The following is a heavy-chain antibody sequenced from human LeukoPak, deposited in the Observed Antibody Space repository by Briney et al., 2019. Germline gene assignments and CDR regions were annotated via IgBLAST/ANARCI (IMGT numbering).Heavy chain of an antibody. CDR2: ISAYNGNT. V-gene: IGHV1-18*01. Sequence: ASVKVSCKASGYTFTSYGISWVRQAPGQGLEWMGWISAYNGNTNYAQKLQGRVTMTTDTSTSTAYMELRSLRSDDTAVYYCTTREIVVEPAQTSMVRGVLWRSDFWGHGTLVTVSS. CDR3: TTREIVVEPAQTSMVRGVLWRSDF. D-gene: IGHD3-10*01. J-gene: IGHJ4*01. CDR1: GYTFTSYG.